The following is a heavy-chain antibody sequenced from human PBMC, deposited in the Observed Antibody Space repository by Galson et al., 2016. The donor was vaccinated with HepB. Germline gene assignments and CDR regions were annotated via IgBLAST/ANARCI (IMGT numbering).Heavy chain of an antibody. Sequence: SLRLSCAVSGFTFSDYWMSWVRQAPGKGLEWVGFIRSKAYGGTIEYAASVKGRFTISRDDSKSIAYLQMNSLKTEDTAVYYCGTTIYYYYGMDVWGQGTTVTVSS. CDR3: GTTIYYYYGMDV. V-gene: IGHV3-49*04. CDR2: IRSKAYGGTI. J-gene: IGHJ6*02. CDR1: GFTFSDYW. D-gene: IGHD1-1*01.